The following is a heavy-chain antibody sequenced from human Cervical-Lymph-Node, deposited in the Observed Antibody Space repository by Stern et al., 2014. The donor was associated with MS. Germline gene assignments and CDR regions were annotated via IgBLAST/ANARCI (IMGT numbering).Heavy chain of an antibody. CDR3: ARLGPTPITIFDF. D-gene: IGHD7-27*01. Sequence: EVQLVESGAEVRRPGESLTVSCRVFGYTFTDHWITWVRQMPGKGLEWLGGIDPTDSYTNYNPSVQGHVTFSVDKSVSTASVRWSSLQASDTAIYYCARLGPTPITIFDFWGQGTLVTVSS. CDR1: GYTFTDHW. CDR2: IDPTDSYT. V-gene: IGHV5-10-1*01. J-gene: IGHJ4*02.